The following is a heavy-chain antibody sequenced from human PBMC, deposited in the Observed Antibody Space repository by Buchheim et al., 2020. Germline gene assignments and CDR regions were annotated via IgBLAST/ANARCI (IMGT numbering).Heavy chain of an antibody. Sequence: EVQLVQSGAEVKKPGESLKISCNGSGYTFTEYWIGWVRQMPGKGLEWMGMIFPRDSDMRWSPSFQGQVTISAEKSVSNAYLQWSSLKASDSAMYYCVRGSGYCTNTRCYLFDYWGQGTL. CDR2: IFPRDSDM. J-gene: IGHJ4*02. V-gene: IGHV5-51*01. CDR1: GYTFTEYW. D-gene: IGHD2-2*01. CDR3: VRGSGYCTNTRCYLFDY.